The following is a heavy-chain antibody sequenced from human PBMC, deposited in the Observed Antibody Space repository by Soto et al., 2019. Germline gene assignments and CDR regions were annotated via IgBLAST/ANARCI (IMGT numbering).Heavy chain of an antibody. CDR1: GDSVSTNSAT. Sequence: QVQLQQSGPGLVKPSQTLSLTCAISGDSVSTNSATWDWIRQSPSRGLEWLGRTYYRSKWEYDYAASVKGRIKINPDPSKNQVSLHLDSVTPDDTAVYYCARLIGNSWLDSWGQGTLVTVSS. CDR3: ARLIGNSWLDS. CDR2: TYYRSKWEY. V-gene: IGHV6-1*01. J-gene: IGHJ5*01. D-gene: IGHD2-8*01.